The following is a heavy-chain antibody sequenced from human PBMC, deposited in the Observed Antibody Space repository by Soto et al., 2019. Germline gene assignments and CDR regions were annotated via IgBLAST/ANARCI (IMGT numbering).Heavy chain of an antibody. V-gene: IGHV4-59*01. CDR1: GGSISGYY. CDR2: IYYSGST. J-gene: IGHJ4*02. D-gene: IGHD3-22*01. Sequence: SETLSITCTVSGGSISGYYWSWIRPPPGKGLEWIGYIYYSGSTIYNPSLKSRVTISVDTSKNQFSLKLSSVTAADTAVYYCARARYDSSGHYYFDYWGQGTLVTVSS. CDR3: ARARYDSSGHYYFDY.